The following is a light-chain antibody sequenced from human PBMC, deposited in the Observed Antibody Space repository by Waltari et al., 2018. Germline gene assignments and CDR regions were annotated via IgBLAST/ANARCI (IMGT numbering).Light chain of an antibody. CDR3: CSYAGLGTYV. CDR1: SSDVGNSDL. J-gene: IGLJ1*01. V-gene: IGLV2-23*02. Sequence: QSALTPPASVSGPPGQSITISCTGTSSDVGNSDLVSWYQQHPGKAPKLLVCEVIKRPSGVSSRFSGSKSGNTASLTISGLQAEDEADYYCCSYAGLGTYVFGSGTKVTVL. CDR2: EVI.